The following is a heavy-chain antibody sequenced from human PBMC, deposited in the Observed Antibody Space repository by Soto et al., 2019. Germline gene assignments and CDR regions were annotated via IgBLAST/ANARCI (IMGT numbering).Heavy chain of an antibody. Sequence: TLSLTCTVSGGSISSGDYYWSWIRQPPGKGLEWIGYIYYSGSTYYNPSLKSRVTISVDTSKNKFSLKLSSVTAADTAVYYCARERQLGSLANWFDPWGQGTLVTVSA. CDR3: ARERQLGSLANWFDP. CDR2: IYYSGST. V-gene: IGHV4-30-4*01. CDR1: GGSISSGDYY. D-gene: IGHD6-6*01. J-gene: IGHJ5*02.